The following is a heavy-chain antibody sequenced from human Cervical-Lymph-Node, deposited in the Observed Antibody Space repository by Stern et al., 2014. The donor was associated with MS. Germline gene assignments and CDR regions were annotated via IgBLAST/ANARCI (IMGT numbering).Heavy chain of an antibody. Sequence: EVQLEESGGGLVQPGGSLRLSCAVSGFTLSSYWMHWVRQAPGKGLVWVSRINSDESFINYADSVKGRFTISRDNAKNTLYLQMNSLRVEDSAVYYCARSPGHNWFDTWGQGTLVTVSP. CDR3: ARSPGHNWFDT. CDR2: INSDESFI. CDR1: GFTLSSYW. J-gene: IGHJ5*02. V-gene: IGHV3-74*02.